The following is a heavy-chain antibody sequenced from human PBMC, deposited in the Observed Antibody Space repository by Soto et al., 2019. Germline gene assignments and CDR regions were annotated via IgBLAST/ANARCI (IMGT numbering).Heavy chain of an antibody. Sequence: LSLTCTVSGGSISSGDYYWSWIRQPPGKGLEWIGYIYYSGSTYYNPSLKSRVTISVDTSKNQFSLKLSSVTAADTAVYYCAREEPGWNRWFDPWGQGTLVTVSS. CDR2: IYYSGST. CDR1: GGSISSGDYY. V-gene: IGHV4-30-4*01. D-gene: IGHD1-1*01. J-gene: IGHJ5*02. CDR3: AREEPGWNRWFDP.